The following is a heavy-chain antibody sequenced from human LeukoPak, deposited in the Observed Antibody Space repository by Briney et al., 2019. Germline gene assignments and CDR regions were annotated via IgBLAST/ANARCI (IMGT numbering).Heavy chain of an antibody. J-gene: IGHJ4*02. CDR3: AKGPQWELLTSFDY. CDR2: ISGSGGST. CDR1: GFTFSSYA. D-gene: IGHD1-26*01. V-gene: IGHV3-23*01. Sequence: GGSLRLSCAASGFTFSSYAMSWVRQAPGKGLEWVSAISGSGGSTYYADSVKGRFTISRDNPKNTLYLQMNSLRAEDTAVYYCAKGPQWELLTSFDYWGQGTLVTVSS.